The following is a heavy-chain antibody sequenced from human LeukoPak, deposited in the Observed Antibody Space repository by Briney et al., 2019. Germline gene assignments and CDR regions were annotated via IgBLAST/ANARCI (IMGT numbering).Heavy chain of an antibody. CDR1: GDSISSAY. Sequence: PSESLSLTCTVSGDSISSAYWGWIRQSAGKGLEYIGRLYVNGSPNSNPSLKSRVTMSLDTSKNQFSLKMTSVTAADSAIYFCARMPVPIHDAFDIWGQGTAVMVSS. CDR3: ARMPVPIHDAFDI. J-gene: IGHJ3*02. V-gene: IGHV4-4*07. D-gene: IGHD2-2*01. CDR2: LYVNGSP.